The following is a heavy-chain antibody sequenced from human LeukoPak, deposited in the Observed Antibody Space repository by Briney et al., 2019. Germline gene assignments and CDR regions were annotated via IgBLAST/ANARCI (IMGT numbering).Heavy chain of an antibody. J-gene: IGHJ4*02. D-gene: IGHD5-12*01. CDR1: GGSISSSSYY. CDR2: IYYSGST. V-gene: IGHV4-39*01. Sequence: SETLSLTCTVSGGSISSSSYYWGWIRQPPGKGLEWIGSIYYSGSTYYNPSLKSRVTISVDTSKNQFSLKLSSVTAADTAVYYCAIRGSKNSGCHDPRDYWGQGTLVTVSS. CDR3: AIRGSKNSGCHDPRDY.